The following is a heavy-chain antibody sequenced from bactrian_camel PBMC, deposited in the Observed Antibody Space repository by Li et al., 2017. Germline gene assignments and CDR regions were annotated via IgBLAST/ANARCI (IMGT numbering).Heavy chain of an antibody. V-gene: IGHV3S55*01. CDR1: GFNTADSP. Sequence: HVQLVESGGGSVQAGGSLNLSCTTSGFNTADSPMAWYRQAPGKECELVSMVRGDGTTKYADSVNGRLTISRDNAKNTLYLQMNNLKPEDTAMYSCAADGPPFDCNVGSWYYPSGQGTQVTVS. D-gene: IGHD2*01. J-gene: IGHJ4*01. CDR2: VRGDGTT.